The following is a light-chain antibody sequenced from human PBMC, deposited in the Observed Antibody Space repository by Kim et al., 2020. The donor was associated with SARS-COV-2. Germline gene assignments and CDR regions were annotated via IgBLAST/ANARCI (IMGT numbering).Light chain of an antibody. CDR3: AAWDASLTGWI. CDR1: TNY. CDR2: RND. J-gene: IGLJ2*01. Sequence: QSVPTQPPSASGSPGQRVTISCSGTTNYVYWYQHFPGAAPKLLLYRNDQRPSGVPDRFSGSKSGSSASLAISGLRSEDEADYYCAAWDASLTGWIFGGGTQLTVL. V-gene: IGLV1-47*01.